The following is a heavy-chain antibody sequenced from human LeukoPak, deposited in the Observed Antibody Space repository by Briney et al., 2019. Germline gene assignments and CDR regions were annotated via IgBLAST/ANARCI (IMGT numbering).Heavy chain of an antibody. J-gene: IGHJ6*03. D-gene: IGHD3-10*01. CDR1: GYTFTSYD. CDR2: MNPNSGNT. V-gene: IGHV1-8*03. CDR3: ASVGGSGSYNRYYYYMDV. Sequence: ASVKVSCKASGYTFTSYDINWVRQATGQGLEWMGWMNPNSGNTGYAQKFQGRVTITRNTSISTAYMELSSLRSEDTAVYYCASVGGSGSYNRYYYYMDVWGKGTTVTISS.